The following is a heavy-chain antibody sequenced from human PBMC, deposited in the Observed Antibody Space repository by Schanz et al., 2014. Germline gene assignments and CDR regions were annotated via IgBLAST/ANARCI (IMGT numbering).Heavy chain of an antibody. CDR2: ISGSSSTK. CDR1: GITFSGYS. V-gene: IGHV3-48*01. D-gene: IGHD3-22*01. J-gene: IGHJ3*01. CDR3: ARGREVVAKSFDV. Sequence: EVQLVESGGGLAQPGGSLRLSCAASGITFSGYSMNWVRQAPGKGLEWVSYISGSSSTKYYADSVKGRFTISRDNGKKSLYLQMNSLRAEDTGVYYCARGREVVAKSFDVWGQGTMVTVSS.